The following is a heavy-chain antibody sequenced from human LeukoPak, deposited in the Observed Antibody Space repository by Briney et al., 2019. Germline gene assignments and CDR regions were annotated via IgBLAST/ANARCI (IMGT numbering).Heavy chain of an antibody. CDR1: GFTFSTYA. J-gene: IGHJ6*03. V-gene: IGHV3-23*01. D-gene: IGHD1-1*01. CDR3: AKTTWADYYMDV. CDR2: ISGSGDST. Sequence: SGGSLRLSCAASGFTFSTYAMSWVRQAPGKGLEWVSSISGSGDSTYYADSVKGRFTISRDNSKNTLYLQMNSLRAEDTAVYYCAKTTWADYYMDVWGKGTTVTVSS.